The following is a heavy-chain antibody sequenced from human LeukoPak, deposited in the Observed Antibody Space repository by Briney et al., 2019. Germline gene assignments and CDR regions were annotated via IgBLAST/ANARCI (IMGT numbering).Heavy chain of an antibody. CDR3: ARRASYGSGSYLPFDY. CDR2: INHSGST. D-gene: IGHD3-10*01. Sequence: PSETLSLTCAVYGGSLSGYYWSWIRQPPGKGLEWIGEINHSGSTNYNPSLKSRVTISVDTSKNQFSLKLSSVTAADTAVYYCARRASYGSGSYLPFDYWGQGTLVTVSS. V-gene: IGHV4-34*01. CDR1: GGSLSGYY. J-gene: IGHJ4*02.